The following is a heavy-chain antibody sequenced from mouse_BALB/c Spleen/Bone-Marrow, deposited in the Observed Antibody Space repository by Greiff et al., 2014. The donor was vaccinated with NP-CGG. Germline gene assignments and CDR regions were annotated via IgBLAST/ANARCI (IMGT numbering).Heavy chain of an antibody. CDR3: ASFYDGYRLFDY. Sequence: VQLQQSGAELVKPGASVKLSCTAPGFNIKDTYMHWVKQRPEQGLEWIGRIDPANGNTKYDPKFQGKATITADTSSNTAYLQLSSLTYEATAVYYRASFYDGYRLFDYWGQGTTLTVSS. V-gene: IGHV14-3*02. J-gene: IGHJ2*01. CDR1: GFNIKDTY. CDR2: IDPANGNT. D-gene: IGHD2-3*01.